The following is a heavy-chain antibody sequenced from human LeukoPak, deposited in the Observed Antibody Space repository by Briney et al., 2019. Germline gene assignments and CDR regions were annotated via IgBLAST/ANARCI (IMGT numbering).Heavy chain of an antibody. CDR3: ARDHGSGSYWEGFDP. CDR2: IKKDGSEK. D-gene: IGHD3-10*01. CDR1: GFTFSSYW. V-gene: IGHV3-7*01. J-gene: IGHJ5*02. Sequence: TGGPLRLSCAASGFTFSSYWMSWLRQAPGKGLEWVANIKKDGSEKYYVDSVKGRFTICRDNAKNSLSLQMNSLRVEDTAVYYCARDHGSGSYWEGFDPWGQGTLVTVSS.